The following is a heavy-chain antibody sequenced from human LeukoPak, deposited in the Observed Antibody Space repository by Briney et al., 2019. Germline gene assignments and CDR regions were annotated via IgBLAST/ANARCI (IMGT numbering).Heavy chain of an antibody. D-gene: IGHD6-6*01. CDR1: GYSFTTYW. CDR2: IYPGDSDT. CDR3: ARVAKTGYSSLSDYFDY. V-gene: IGHV5-51*01. Sequence: GESLKISCKGSGYSFTTYWIGWVRQMPGKGLEWMGIIYPGDSDTRYSPSFQGQVTILADKSISTAYLQWSSLKASDSAMFYCARVAKTGYSSLSDYFDYWGQGTLVTVSS. J-gene: IGHJ4*02.